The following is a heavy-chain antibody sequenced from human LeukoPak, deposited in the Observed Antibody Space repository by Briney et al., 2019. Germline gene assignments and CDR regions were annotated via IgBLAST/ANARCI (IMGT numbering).Heavy chain of an antibody. Sequence: SEILSLTCTVSGGSISGYYWNWIRQPPGKGLEWIGYIYYSGSTNYNPSLKSRVTISLDTSKNQFSLKLSSVTAADTAVYYCARQTGYGLVSFDFWGQGTLVTVSS. V-gene: IGHV4-59*08. D-gene: IGHD3-10*01. CDR1: GGSISGYY. CDR2: IYYSGST. CDR3: ARQTGYGLVSFDF. J-gene: IGHJ4*02.